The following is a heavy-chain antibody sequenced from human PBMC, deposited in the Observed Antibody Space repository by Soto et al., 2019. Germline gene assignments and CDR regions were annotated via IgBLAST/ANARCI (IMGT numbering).Heavy chain of an antibody. CDR2: INPSGGST. D-gene: IGHD3-10*01. V-gene: IGHV1-46*01. CDR3: ARTEIIRDSFDI. CDR1: GYTFTSYY. Sequence: ASVKVSCKASGYTFTSYYMHWVRQAPGRGLEWMGIINPSGGSTSYAQKFQGRVTMTRDTSTSTVYMELSSLRSEDTAVYYCARTEIIRDSFDIWGQGAMVTVSS. J-gene: IGHJ3*02.